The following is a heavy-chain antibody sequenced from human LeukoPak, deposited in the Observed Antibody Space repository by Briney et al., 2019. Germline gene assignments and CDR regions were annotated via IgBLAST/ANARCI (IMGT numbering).Heavy chain of an antibody. CDR2: ISAYSGNT. D-gene: IGHD5-24*01. V-gene: IGHV1-18*01. CDR3: ARAASRDGYNDY. CDR1: GYTFTSYG. Sequence: ASVKVSCKASGYTFTSYGISWVRQAPGQGLEWMGWISAYSGNTNYAQKLQGRVTMTTDTSTSTAYMELRSLRSDDTAVYYCARAASRDGYNDYWGQGTLVTVSS. J-gene: IGHJ4*02.